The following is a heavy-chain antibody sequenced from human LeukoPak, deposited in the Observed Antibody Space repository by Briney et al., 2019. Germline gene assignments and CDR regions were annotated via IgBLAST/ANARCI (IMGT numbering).Heavy chain of an antibody. CDR3: ARGSGRNDYYYMDV. V-gene: IGHV1-8*03. CDR2: MNPNSGNT. CDR1: GYTFTSYA. D-gene: IGHD1-1*01. J-gene: IGHJ6*03. Sequence: ASVKVSCKASGYTFTSYAINWVRQATGQGLEWMGWMNPNSGNTGYAQKFQGRVTITWNTSISTAYMELSSLRSEDTAVYYCARGSGRNDYYYMDVWGKGTTVTVSS.